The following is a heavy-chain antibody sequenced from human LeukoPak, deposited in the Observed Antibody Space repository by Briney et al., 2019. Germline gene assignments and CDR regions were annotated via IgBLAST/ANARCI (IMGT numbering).Heavy chain of an antibody. CDR2: INPNSGGT. J-gene: IGHJ4*02. CDR1: GYTFTGYY. V-gene: IGHV1-2*06. CDR3: ATIYGDYEAIWDY. Sequence: AASVKVSCKASGYTFTGYYMHWVRQAPGQGLEWMGRINPNSGGTNYAQKFQGRVTMTRDTSISTAYMELRSLRSDDTAVYYCATIYGDYEAIWDYWGQGTLVTVSS. D-gene: IGHD4-17*01.